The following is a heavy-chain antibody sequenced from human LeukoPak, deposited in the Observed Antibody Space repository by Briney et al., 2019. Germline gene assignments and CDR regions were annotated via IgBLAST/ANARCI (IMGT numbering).Heavy chain of an antibody. CDR3: ARVGLLWFGIDY. J-gene: IGHJ4*02. Sequence: PGGSLRLSCAASGFTFNSYEMNWVRQAPGKGLEWVSYISSSGSTIYYADSVKGRFTISRDNAKNSLYLQMNSLRAEDTAVYYCARVGLLWFGIDYWGQGTLVTVSS. CDR2: ISSSGSTI. CDR1: GFTFNSYE. D-gene: IGHD3-10*01. V-gene: IGHV3-48*03.